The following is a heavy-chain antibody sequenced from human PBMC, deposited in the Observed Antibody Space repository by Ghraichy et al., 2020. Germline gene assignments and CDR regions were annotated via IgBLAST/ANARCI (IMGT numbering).Heavy chain of an antibody. V-gene: IGHV3-48*01. CDR2: ISSSISTI. CDR3: AGERGSSSSGGVYYFDY. CDR1: GFTFSSYS. D-gene: IGHD6-6*01. J-gene: IGHJ4*02. Sequence: GGSLRLSCAASGFTFSSYSMNWVRQAPGKGLEWVSYISSSISTIYYADSVKGRFTISRDNAKNSLYLQMNSLRAEDTAVYYCAGERGSSSSGGVYYFDYWGQGTLVTVSS.